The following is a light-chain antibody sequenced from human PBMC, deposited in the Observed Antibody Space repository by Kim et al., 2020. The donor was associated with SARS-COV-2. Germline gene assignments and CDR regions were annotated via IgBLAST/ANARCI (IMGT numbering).Light chain of an antibody. CDR1: QRVLGSY. Sequence: SPGERDTLSCGASQRVLGSYLAWFQKKPGQAPRLLIYGASSRDTGIPDRFSGSGSGTDFPLTISRLEPEDFAVYYCHQYGSSPRTFGQGTKVDIK. CDR3: HQYGSSPRT. J-gene: IGKJ1*01. V-gene: IGKV3-20*01. CDR2: GAS.